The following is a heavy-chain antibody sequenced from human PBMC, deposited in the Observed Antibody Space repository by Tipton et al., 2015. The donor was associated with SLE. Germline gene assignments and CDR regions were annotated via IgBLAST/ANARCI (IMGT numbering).Heavy chain of an antibody. V-gene: IGHV4-4*08. Sequence: TLSLTCTVSGGSISNYYWSWIRQPPGKGLEWIGYAYTSGSTNYIPSLRGRVTISVDTSKQQFSLSLTSVTAADTAVYYCVRDDGAGPYYYGMDVWGQGTTVTVSS. CDR1: GGSISNYY. J-gene: IGHJ6*02. D-gene: IGHD1-26*01. CDR3: VRDDGAGPYYYGMDV. CDR2: AYTSGST.